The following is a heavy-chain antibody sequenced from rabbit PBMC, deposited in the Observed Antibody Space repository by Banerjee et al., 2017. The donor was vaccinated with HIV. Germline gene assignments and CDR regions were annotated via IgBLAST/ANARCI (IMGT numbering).Heavy chain of an antibody. CDR1: GFTISNNDY. CDR2: IDAGDGSP. Sequence: QQQLEESGGGLVQPEGSLTLTCTASGFTISNNDYICWVRQAPGKGLEWIACIDAGDGSPHYASWAKGRFTISKTSSTTVTLQMTSLTAADTATYFCARGRSYYSSDWGLNLWGQGTLVTVS. V-gene: IGHV1S45*01. CDR3: ARGRSYYSSDWGLNL. J-gene: IGHJ4*01. D-gene: IGHD4-1*01.